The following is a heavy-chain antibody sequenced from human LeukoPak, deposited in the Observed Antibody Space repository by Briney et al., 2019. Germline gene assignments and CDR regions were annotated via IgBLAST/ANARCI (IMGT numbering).Heavy chain of an antibody. D-gene: IGHD3-16*01. J-gene: IGHJ4*02. CDR3: AREFEATGFWALDY. Sequence: GGSLRLSCKVSGFTFNSYWMHWVRQAPGKGLVWVSRMNNDGRVITYADSVKGRFTFSRDNAKNTLYLQMNSLRAEDTAVYYCAREFEATGFWALDYWGQGTLVTASS. CDR2: MNNDGRVI. CDR1: GFTFNSYW. V-gene: IGHV3-74*01.